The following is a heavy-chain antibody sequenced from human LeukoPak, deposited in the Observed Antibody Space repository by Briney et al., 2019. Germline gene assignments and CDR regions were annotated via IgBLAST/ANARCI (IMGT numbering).Heavy chain of an antibody. J-gene: IGHJ3*02. CDR1: GFTFSSYG. CDR2: ISGSGGST. D-gene: IGHD6-13*01. V-gene: IGHV3-23*01. CDR3: ATDSSHEAFDI. Sequence: GGSLRLSCAASGFTFSSYGMHWVRQAPGKGLEWVSAISGSGGSTYYADSVKGRFTISRDNSKNTLYLQMNSLRAEDTAVYYCATDSSHEAFDIWGQGTMVTVSS.